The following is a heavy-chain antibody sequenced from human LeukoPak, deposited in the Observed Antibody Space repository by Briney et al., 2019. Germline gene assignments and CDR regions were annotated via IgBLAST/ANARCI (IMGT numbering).Heavy chain of an antibody. V-gene: IGHV3-21*01. CDR3: AREFWGDYGDPNQPFDP. CDR1: GFTFSTYT. J-gene: IGHJ5*02. D-gene: IGHD4-17*01. Sequence: PGGSLRLSCAASGFTFSTYTMNWVRQAPGKGLEWVSSISTSSSYIYYADSVKGRFTISRDNAKNSLHLQMNSLRAEDTAVYYCAREFWGDYGDPNQPFDPWGQGTLVTVSS. CDR2: ISTSSSYI.